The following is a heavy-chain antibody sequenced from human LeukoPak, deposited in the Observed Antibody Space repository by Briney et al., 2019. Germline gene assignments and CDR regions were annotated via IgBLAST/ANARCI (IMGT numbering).Heavy chain of an antibody. Sequence: SETLSLTCTVSGGSISSYYWSWIRQPPGKGLEWTGYIYYSGSTNYNPSLKSRVTISVDTSKNQFSLKLSSVTAADTAVYYCAREYIAAAGTTGFDPWGQGTLVTVSS. CDR1: GGSISSYY. D-gene: IGHD6-13*01. CDR3: AREYIAAAGTTGFDP. CDR2: IYYSGST. J-gene: IGHJ5*02. V-gene: IGHV4-59*01.